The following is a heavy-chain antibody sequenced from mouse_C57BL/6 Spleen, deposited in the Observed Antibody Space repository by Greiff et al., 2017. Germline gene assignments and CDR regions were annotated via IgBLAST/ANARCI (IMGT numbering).Heavy chain of an antibody. CDR3: ASPRYFDV. J-gene: IGHJ1*03. CDR1: GYTFTSYW. CDR2: IDPSDSYT. V-gene: IGHV1-69*01. Sequence: QVQLQQPGAELVMPGASVKLSCKASGYTFTSYWMHWVKQRPGQGLEWIGEIDPSDSYTNYNQKFKGKSTLTVDKSSSTAYMQLSSLTSEDSAVYYCASPRYFDVGGTGTTVTVSA.